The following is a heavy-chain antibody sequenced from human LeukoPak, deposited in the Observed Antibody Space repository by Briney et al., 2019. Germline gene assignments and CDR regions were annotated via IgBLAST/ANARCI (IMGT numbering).Heavy chain of an antibody. J-gene: IGHJ4*02. Sequence: SETLSLTCAVYGGSFSGYYWSWIRQPPGKGLEWIGEINHSGSTNYNPSLKSRVTISVDTSKNQFSLKLSSVTAADTAVYYCARGGKYVWGSYRPFELAIDRNFDYWGQGTLVTVSS. CDR1: GGSFSGYY. V-gene: IGHV4-34*01. CDR3: ARGGKYVWGSYRPFELAIDRNFDY. CDR2: INHSGST. D-gene: IGHD3-16*02.